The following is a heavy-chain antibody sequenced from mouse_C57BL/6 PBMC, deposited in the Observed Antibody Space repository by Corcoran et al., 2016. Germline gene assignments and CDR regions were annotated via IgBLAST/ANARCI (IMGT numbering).Heavy chain of an antibody. CDR3: ARDSGYDFDY. Sequence: EVQLQQSGAELVKQGASVKLSCTASAFNIKDYYRQWVKQRTEQGLECIGRIDPEDGETKYAPKFQGKATITADTASNTAYLQLSSLTSEDTAVYYCARDSGYDFDYWGQGTTLTVSS. CDR2: IDPEDGET. V-gene: IGHV14-2*01. CDR1: AFNIKDYY. D-gene: IGHD2-2*01. J-gene: IGHJ2*01.